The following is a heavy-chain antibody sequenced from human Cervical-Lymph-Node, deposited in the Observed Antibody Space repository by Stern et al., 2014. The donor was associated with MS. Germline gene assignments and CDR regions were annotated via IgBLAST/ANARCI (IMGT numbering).Heavy chain of an antibody. Sequence: QVQLQQWGAGLLKPSETLSLTCAVYGGSFSGYYWRWIRQPPGKGLEWFGGINHSGSTNYNPSLKSRVTISVDTSKNQFPLKLSSGTAADAAVYYCGGPSGWGANWGQGTLVTVSS. J-gene: IGHJ4*02. CDR1: GGSFSGYY. V-gene: IGHV4-34*01. D-gene: IGHD6-25*01. CDR3: GGPSGWGAN. CDR2: INHSGST.